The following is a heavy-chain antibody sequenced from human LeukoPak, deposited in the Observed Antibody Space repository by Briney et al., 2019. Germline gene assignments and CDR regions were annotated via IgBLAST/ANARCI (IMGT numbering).Heavy chain of an antibody. D-gene: IGHD3-22*01. J-gene: IGHJ2*01. Sequence: SETLSLTCTVSGGSISSYYWSWIRQPPGKGLEWIGYIYYSGSTNYNPSLKSRVTISVDTSKNQFSLKLSSVTAADTAVYYCARSGTITMIVVADYWYFDLWGRGTLVTVSS. CDR3: ARSGTITMIVVADYWYFDL. CDR1: GGSISSYY. CDR2: IYYSGST. V-gene: IGHV4-59*08.